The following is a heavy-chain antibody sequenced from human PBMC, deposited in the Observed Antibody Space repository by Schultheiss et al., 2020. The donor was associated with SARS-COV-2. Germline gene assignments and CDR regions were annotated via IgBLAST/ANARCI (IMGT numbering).Heavy chain of an antibody. V-gene: IGHV3-30-3*01. CDR1: GFTFSSYA. J-gene: IGHJ3*02. D-gene: IGHD2-2*01. CDR3: ARWVVPAAMKGGLRAFDI. Sequence: GGSLRLSCAASGFTFSSYAMHWVRQAPGKGLEWVAVISYDGSNKYYADSVKGRFTISRDNSKNTLYLQMNSLRAEDTAVYYCARWVVPAAMKGGLRAFDIWGQGTMVTV. CDR2: ISYDGSNK.